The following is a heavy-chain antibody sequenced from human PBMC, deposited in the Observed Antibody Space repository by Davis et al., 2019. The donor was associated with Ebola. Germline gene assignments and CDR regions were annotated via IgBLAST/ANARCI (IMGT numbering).Heavy chain of an antibody. V-gene: IGHV1-24*01. CDR1: GYTLTELS. CDR3: ARDIGDYYKILDY. D-gene: IGHD3-22*01. CDR2: FDPEDGEA. Sequence: ASVKVSCKVSGYTLTELSMHWVRQAPGKGLEWMGSFDPEDGEAIYAQKFQDRVIVTEDTSTDTAYMELSSLRSDDTAVYYCARDIGDYYKILDYWGQGTLVTVSS. J-gene: IGHJ4*02.